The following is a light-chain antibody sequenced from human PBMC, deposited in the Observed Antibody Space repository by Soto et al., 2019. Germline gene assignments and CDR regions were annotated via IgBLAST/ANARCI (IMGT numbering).Light chain of an antibody. J-gene: IGLJ1*01. Sequence: QSALTQPASVSGSPGQSITISCTGTSSDVGGYNYVSWYQQHPGKAPKLMIYEVSNRPSGVSNRFSGSKSGNTASLTISGLQAEDESCYYCCSYTSSSTLYVFGTGTKLTVL. CDR2: EVS. CDR1: SSDVGGYNY. CDR3: CSYTSSSTLYV. V-gene: IGLV2-14*01.